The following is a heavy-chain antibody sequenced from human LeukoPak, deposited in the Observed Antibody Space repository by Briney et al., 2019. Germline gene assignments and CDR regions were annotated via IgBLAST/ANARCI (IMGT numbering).Heavy chain of an antibody. V-gene: IGHV3-7*01. Sequence: GGSLRLSCAASGFTFSSYWMSWVRQAPEKGLEWVANINQGGSEKYYVDSVEGRLTISRDNAKNSLYLQMNSLRAEDTAVYYCARDETALDSWGQGTLVTVSS. J-gene: IGHJ4*02. CDR1: GFTFSSYW. D-gene: IGHD5-18*01. CDR2: INQGGSEK. CDR3: ARDETALDS.